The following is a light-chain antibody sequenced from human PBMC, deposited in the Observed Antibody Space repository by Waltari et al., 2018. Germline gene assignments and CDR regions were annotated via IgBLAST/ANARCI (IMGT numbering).Light chain of an antibody. V-gene: IGKV4-1*01. CDR1: QTILYSSKNKNY. CDR3: QQYYSAPFT. J-gene: IGKJ3*01. CDR2: WAS. Sequence: DIVMTQSPDSLAVSLGERATLHCKSSQTILYSSKNKNYFAWYQQKPGQPPKLLIYWASTRESGVPDRFSGSGSGTDFTLTVSSLQAEDVAVYYCQQYYSAPFTFGPGTKVDI.